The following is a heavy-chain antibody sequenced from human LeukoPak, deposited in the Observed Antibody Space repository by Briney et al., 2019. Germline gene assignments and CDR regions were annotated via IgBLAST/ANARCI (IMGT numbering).Heavy chain of an antibody. J-gene: IGHJ4*02. Sequence: GGSLRLSCAASGFTFSSYEMNWVRQAPGKGLEWVSYISSSGSTIYYADSVKGRFTISRDNSKNTLYLQMNSLRAEDTAVYYCARHSRYSSGWYGSYWGQGTLVTVSS. D-gene: IGHD6-19*01. V-gene: IGHV3-48*03. CDR2: ISSSGSTI. CDR1: GFTFSSYE. CDR3: ARHSRYSSGWYGSY.